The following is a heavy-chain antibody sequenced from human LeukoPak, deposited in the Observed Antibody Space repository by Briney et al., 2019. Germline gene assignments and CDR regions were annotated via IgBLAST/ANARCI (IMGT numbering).Heavy chain of an antibody. CDR2: IKEDGGEK. J-gene: IGHJ4*02. Sequence: TGGSLRLSCVVSGFTFSRYGMTWVRQAPGKGLEWVANIKEDGGEKYYVDSVKGRFTISRDNAKSSLFLQMNSLRTEDTAVYYCATTRGFDYWGQGTLVTVSS. D-gene: IGHD1-1*01. CDR1: GFTFSRYG. V-gene: IGHV3-7*03. CDR3: ATTRGFDY.